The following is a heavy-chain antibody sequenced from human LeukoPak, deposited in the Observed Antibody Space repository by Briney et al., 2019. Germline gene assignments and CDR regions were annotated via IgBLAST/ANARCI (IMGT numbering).Heavy chain of an antibody. CDR2: IVNSGGST. CDR1: GFTFSSYA. J-gene: IGHJ4*02. V-gene: IGHV3-23*01. CDR3: AKGGKWDVTPFDY. Sequence: GGSLRLSCAASGFTFSSYAMSWVRQAPGKGLEWVSVIVNSGGSTYYADSVKGRFTISRDNSKNTLYLQMNSLRAEDTAVYYCAKGGKWDVTPFDYWGQGTLVTVSS. D-gene: IGHD1-26*01.